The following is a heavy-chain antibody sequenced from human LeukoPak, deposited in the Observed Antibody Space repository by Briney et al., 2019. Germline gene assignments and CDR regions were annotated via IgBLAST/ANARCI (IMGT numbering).Heavy chain of an antibody. CDR1: GGSISRGDYY. CDR2: IYYSGST. CDR3: ARSRKGYIPLDAFDI. Sequence: PSETLSLTCTVSGGSISRGDYYWSWIRQPPGKGLEWIGYIYYSGSTYYNPSLKSRVTISVDTSKNQFSLKLSSVTAADTAVYYCARSRKGYIPLDAFDIWGQGTMVTVSS. V-gene: IGHV4-30-4*01. D-gene: IGHD5-24*01. J-gene: IGHJ3*02.